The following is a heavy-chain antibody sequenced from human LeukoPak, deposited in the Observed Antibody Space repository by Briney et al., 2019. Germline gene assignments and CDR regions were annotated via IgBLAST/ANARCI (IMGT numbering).Heavy chain of an antibody. CDR2: INHSGST. Sequence: SETLSLTCAVYGGSFSGYYWSWIRQPPGKGLEWIGEINHSGSTNYNPSLKSRVTISVDTSKNQFSLKLSSVTAADTAVYYCARGPTTVTRAFDYWGQGTLVTVSS. V-gene: IGHV4-34*01. J-gene: IGHJ4*02. CDR1: GGSFSGYY. D-gene: IGHD4-17*01. CDR3: ARGPTTVTRAFDY.